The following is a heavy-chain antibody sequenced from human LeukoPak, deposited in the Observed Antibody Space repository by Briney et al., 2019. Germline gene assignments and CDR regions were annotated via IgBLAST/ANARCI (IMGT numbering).Heavy chain of an antibody. CDR1: GYTFTSHY. Sequence: ASVKVSCKTSGYTFTSHYIQWVRQAPGQGLEWMGLIKTSSGATAYSQKFQGRITMTRDPSITTAYMELSSLRSDDTAIYYCARDYSASSWDSWGQGTLVTVSS. J-gene: IGHJ4*02. D-gene: IGHD6-13*01. CDR2: IKTSSGAT. CDR3: ARDYSASSWDS. V-gene: IGHV1-2*02.